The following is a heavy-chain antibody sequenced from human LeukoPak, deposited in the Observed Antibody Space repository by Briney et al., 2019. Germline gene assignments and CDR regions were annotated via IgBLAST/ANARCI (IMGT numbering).Heavy chain of an antibody. Sequence: SETVSLTCTVSGVSISSGGYYWRWIRQHPGEGVEWIGYIYYSGSTYYNQALKSRVTISVDTSKNQFSLKLSSVTAADTAVYYCARVSDDSSGYACDIWGQGTMVTVSS. CDR2: IYYSGST. CDR1: GVSISSGGYY. V-gene: IGHV4-31*03. CDR3: ARVSDDSSGYACDI. J-gene: IGHJ3*02. D-gene: IGHD3-22*01.